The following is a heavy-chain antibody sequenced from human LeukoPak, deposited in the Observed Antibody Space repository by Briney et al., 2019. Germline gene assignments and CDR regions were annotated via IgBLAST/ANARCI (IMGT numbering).Heavy chain of an antibody. CDR1: GYRFMNYG. J-gene: IGHJ4*02. CDR2: ISAYNGNT. Sequence: ASVKVSCKASGYRFMNYGISWVRQAPGQGLEWMGWISAYNGNTNYAQKLQDRVTMTTDTSTSTAYMDLRSLRSDDTAVYYCARDLGVAGNIFFDYWGQGTLVTVSS. V-gene: IGHV1-18*01. CDR3: ARDLGVAGNIFFDY. D-gene: IGHD6-19*01.